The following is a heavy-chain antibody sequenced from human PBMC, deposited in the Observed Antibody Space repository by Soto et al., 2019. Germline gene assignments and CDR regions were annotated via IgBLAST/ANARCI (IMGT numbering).Heavy chain of an antibody. J-gene: IGHJ5*02. CDR1: GGSISSGDYY. V-gene: IGHV4-30-4*01. D-gene: IGHD2-15*01. CDR2: IYYSGST. CDR3: ARVGVVVVTATPNWFDP. Sequence: SETLSLTCTVSGGSISSGDYYWSRIRQPPGKGLEWIGYIYYSGSTYYNPSLKSRVTISVDTSKNQFSLKLSSVTAADTAVYYCARVGVVVVTATPNWFDPWGQGTLVTSPQ.